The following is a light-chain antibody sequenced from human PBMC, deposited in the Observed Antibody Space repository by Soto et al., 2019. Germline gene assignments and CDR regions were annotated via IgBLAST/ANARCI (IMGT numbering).Light chain of an antibody. J-gene: IGLJ1*01. Sequence: LTQPAAVSGSPGQSITIACTGTSSDVGSYNLVSWYQQHPVKAPELMIYEGSKRPSGVSNRFSGSKSGNTASLTLSGLQAEDEADSYCCSYAGSRPYVFGTGTKVTVL. CDR3: CSYAGSRPYV. V-gene: IGLV2-23*01. CDR2: EGS. CDR1: SSDVGSYNL.